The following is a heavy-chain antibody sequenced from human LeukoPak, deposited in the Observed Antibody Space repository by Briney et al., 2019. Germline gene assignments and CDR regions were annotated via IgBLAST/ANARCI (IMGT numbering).Heavy chain of an antibody. CDR3: ARDRRDSSRTYNYYYYYYMDV. D-gene: IGHD6-13*01. Sequence: GGSLRLSCAASGFTFSDYYMSWIRQAPGKGLEWVSYISSSGSTIYYADSAKGRFTISRDNAKNSLYLQMNSLRAEDTAVYYCARDRRDSSRTYNYYYYYYMDVWGKGTTVTVSS. V-gene: IGHV3-11*01. CDR1: GFTFSDYY. CDR2: ISSSGSTI. J-gene: IGHJ6*03.